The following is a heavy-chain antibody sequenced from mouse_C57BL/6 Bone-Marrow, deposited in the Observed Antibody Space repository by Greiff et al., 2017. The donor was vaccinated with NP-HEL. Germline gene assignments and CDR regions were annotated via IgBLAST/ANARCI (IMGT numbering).Heavy chain of an antibody. D-gene: IGHD1-1*01. V-gene: IGHV7-1*01. CDR2: SRNKANDYTT. CDR3: ATVTTVVGAMDY. CDR1: GFTFSDFY. Sequence: EVMLVESGGGLVQSGRSLRLSCATSGFTFSDFYMEWVRQAPGKGLEWIAASRNKANDYTTEYSASMKGRFIVSRDTSQSILYLQMNALRAEDTAIYYCATVTTVVGAMDYWGQGTSVTVSS. J-gene: IGHJ4*01.